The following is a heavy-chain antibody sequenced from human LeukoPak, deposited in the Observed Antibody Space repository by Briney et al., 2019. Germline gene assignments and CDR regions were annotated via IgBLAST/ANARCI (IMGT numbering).Heavy chain of an antibody. V-gene: IGHV3-7*04. CDR2: IKQDGGEK. D-gene: IGHD3-16*02. CDR3: ARAIMITFGGVIAHYYYGMDV. Sequence: GGSLDLPGEASGFPFGTYWLSGVPRPPGKGRKGVANIKQDGGEKYYVDSVKGRFTISRDNAKNSLYLQMNSLRAEDTAVYYCARAIMITFGGVIAHYYYGMDVWGQGTTVTVSS. J-gene: IGHJ6*02. CDR1: GFPFGTYW.